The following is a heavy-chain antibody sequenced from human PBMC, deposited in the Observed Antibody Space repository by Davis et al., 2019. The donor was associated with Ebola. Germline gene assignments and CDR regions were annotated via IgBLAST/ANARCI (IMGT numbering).Heavy chain of an antibody. CDR1: GGSISSGDYY. CDR3: ARGLRFLEWLPRNYYYGMDV. V-gene: IGHV4-30-4*01. D-gene: IGHD3-3*01. Sequence: SETLSLTCTVSGGSISSGDYYWSWIRQPPGKGLEWIGYIYYSGSTYYNPSLKSRVTISVDTSKNQFSLKLSSVTAADTAVYYCARGLRFLEWLPRNYYYGMDVWGQGTTVTVSS. CDR2: IYYSGST. J-gene: IGHJ6*02.